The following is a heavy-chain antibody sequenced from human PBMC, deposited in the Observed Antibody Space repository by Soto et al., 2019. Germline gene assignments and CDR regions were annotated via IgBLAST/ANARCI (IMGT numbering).Heavy chain of an antibody. CDR3: ARDQLDFWSGSWNWFDP. Sequence: LSLTCTVSGGSISSYYWSLIRQPALKGLEWIGRIYTSGSTNYNPSLKSRVTMSVDTSKNQFSLKLSSVTAADTAVYYCARDQLDFWSGSWNWFDPWGQGTLVTVSS. D-gene: IGHD3-3*01. CDR2: IYTSGST. J-gene: IGHJ5*02. V-gene: IGHV4-4*07. CDR1: GGSISSYY.